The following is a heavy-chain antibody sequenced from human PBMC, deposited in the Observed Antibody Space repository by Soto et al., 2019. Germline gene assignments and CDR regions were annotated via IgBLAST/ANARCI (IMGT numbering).Heavy chain of an antibody. J-gene: IGHJ5*02. Sequence: SETLSLTCTVSGGSISGRNYYWGWVRQPPGKGLEWIGSIYYNGFTYYNPSLKIRVTISVDTSKNHFSLKVRSVTATDTAVYYCARQXDFWSDSSSFXPWGQGTLVXVSS. CDR3: ARQXDFWSDSSSFXP. CDR1: GGSISGRNYY. D-gene: IGHD3-3*01. CDR2: IYYNGFT. V-gene: IGHV4-39*01.